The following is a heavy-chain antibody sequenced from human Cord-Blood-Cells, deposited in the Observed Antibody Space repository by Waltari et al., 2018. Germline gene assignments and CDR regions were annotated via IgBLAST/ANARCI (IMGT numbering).Heavy chain of an antibody. CDR2: IWEDGSNK. D-gene: IGHD6-13*01. CDR1: GFTFSSYG. J-gene: IGHJ4*02. Sequence: QVQLVESGGGVVQPGRSLRLSCAASGFTFSSYGMHWVRQAPGKGLEWVAVIWEDGSNKYYADSVKGRFTISRDNSKNTLYLQMNSLRAEDTAVYYCARYARIAAAADYWGQGTLVTVSS. V-gene: IGHV3-33*01. CDR3: ARYARIAAAADY.